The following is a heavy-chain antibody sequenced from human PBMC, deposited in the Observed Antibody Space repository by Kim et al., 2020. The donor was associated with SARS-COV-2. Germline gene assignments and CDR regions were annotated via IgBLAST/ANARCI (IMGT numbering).Heavy chain of an antibody. CDR2: RCGDGST. V-gene: IGHV3-23*01. Sequence: RCGDGSTYYAAAVTGRFTISRDNCQNTRYLQMNSLRADDTAVYYCAKDLGRGQGTLVTVSS. CDR3: AKDLG. D-gene: IGHD3-16*01. J-gene: IGHJ4*02.